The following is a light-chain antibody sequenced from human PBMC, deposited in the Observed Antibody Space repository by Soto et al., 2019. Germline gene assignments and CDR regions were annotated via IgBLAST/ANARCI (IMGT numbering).Light chain of an antibody. CDR2: GAS. CDR3: QQYGSSPL. J-gene: IGKJ4*01. CDR1: QSVSTN. V-gene: IGKV3-20*01. Sequence: EIVLTQSPGTLSLSPGERATLSCRASQSVSTNLAWYQQKPAQAPRLLIYGASSRATGIPDRFSGSGSGTDFTLTISRLEPEDFAVYYCQQYGSSPLFGGGTKVDIK.